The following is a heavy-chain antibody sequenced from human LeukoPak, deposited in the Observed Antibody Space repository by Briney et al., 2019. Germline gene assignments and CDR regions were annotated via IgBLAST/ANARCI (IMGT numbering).Heavy chain of an antibody. Sequence: GGSLRLSCAASGFTFSSYNMNWVRQAPGKGLEWVSSISSSSSYIYYADSVKGRFTISRDNAKNSLYLQMNSLRAEDTAVYYCAKWGPYDILTGRINWGQGTLVTVSS. CDR1: GFTFSSYN. CDR2: ISSSSSYI. CDR3: AKWGPYDILTGRIN. D-gene: IGHD3-9*01. V-gene: IGHV3-21*04. J-gene: IGHJ4*02.